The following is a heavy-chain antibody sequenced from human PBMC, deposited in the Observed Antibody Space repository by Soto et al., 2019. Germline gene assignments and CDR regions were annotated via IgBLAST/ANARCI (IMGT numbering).Heavy chain of an antibody. J-gene: IGHJ4*02. D-gene: IGHD3-10*01. CDR2: ISGSGGST. CDR1: GFTFSSYA. CDR3: AKDRPFLWFGELLPRALDY. V-gene: IGHV3-23*01. Sequence: GGSLRISCAASGFTFSSYAMSWVRQAPGKGLEWVSAISGSGGSTYYADSVKGRFTISRDNSKNTLYLQMNSLRAEDTAVYYCAKDRPFLWFGELLPRALDYWGQGTLVTSPQ.